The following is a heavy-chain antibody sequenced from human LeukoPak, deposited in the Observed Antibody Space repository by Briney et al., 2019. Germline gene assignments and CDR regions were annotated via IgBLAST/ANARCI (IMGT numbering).Heavy chain of an antibody. D-gene: IGHD3-10*01. J-gene: IGHJ5*02. V-gene: IGHV3-11*01. Sequence: PGGSLRLSCAASGFTFSDYYMTWIRQAPGKGLEWVSYISSSGSTIYYADSVKGRFTISRDNAKNSLYLQMNSLRAEDTAVYYCARAPRFRLVGVPKGPFDPWGQGTLVTVSS. CDR3: ARAPRFRLVGVPKGPFDP. CDR2: ISSSGSTI. CDR1: GFTFSDYY.